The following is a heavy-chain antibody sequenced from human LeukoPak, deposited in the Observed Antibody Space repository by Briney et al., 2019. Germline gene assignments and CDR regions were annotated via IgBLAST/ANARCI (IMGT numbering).Heavy chain of an antibody. CDR1: RDTFTRCA. D-gene: IGHD3-10*01. CDR2: IIPIDGTA. J-gene: IGHJ3*01. CDR3: ARDPGPPVRAFDV. Sequence: GASVKVSCKASRDTFTRCAFSWVRQAPGQGVEWMGGIIPIDGTANFGQKFQGRVTITADESTSTAYMDLGSLRSEDTAIYYCARDPGPPVRAFDVWGQGTMVTVSS. V-gene: IGHV1-69*13.